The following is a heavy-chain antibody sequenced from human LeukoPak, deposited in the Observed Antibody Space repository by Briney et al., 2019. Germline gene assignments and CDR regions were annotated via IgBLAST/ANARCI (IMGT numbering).Heavy chain of an antibody. V-gene: IGHV4-59*01. CDR1: GGSISSYY. CDR3: ARGIVVVTAIRSAFDI. J-gene: IGHJ3*02. D-gene: IGHD2-21*02. Sequence: SETLSLTCTVSGGSISSYYWSWIRQPPGKGLEWIGYIYYSGSTNYNPSLKSRVTISVDTSKNQFSLKLSSVTAADTAVYYCARGIVVVTAIRSAFDIWGQGTMVTVSS. CDR2: IYYSGST.